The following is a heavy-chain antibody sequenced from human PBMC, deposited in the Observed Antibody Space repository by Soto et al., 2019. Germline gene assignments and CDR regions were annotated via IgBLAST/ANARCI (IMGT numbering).Heavy chain of an antibody. CDR2: IIPILGIA. J-gene: IGHJ4*02. D-gene: IGHD2-2*01. V-gene: IGHV1-69*02. CDR3: ARVGYCSSTSCLGDY. CDR1: GGTFSSYT. Sequence: QVQLVQSGAEVKKPGSSVKVSCKASGGTFSSYTISWVRQAPGQGLEWMGRIIPILGIANYSQKFQGRVKITADKYTSTADMELSSLRSEDTAVYYCARVGYCSSTSCLGDYWGQGTLVNVSS.